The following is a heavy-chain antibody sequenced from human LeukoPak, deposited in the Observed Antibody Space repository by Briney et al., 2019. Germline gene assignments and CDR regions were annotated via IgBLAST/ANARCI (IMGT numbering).Heavy chain of an antibody. V-gene: IGHV3-23*01. J-gene: IGHJ4*02. D-gene: IGHD5-24*01. CDR3: ARVEMATKDFDY. CDR2: ISGSGGST. CDR1: GFTFSSYA. Sequence: PRGSLRLSCAASGFTFSSYAMSWVRQAPGKGLEWVSAISGSGGSTYYADSVKGRFTISRDNSKNTLYLQMNSLRAEDTAVYYCARVEMATKDFDYWGQGTLVTVSS.